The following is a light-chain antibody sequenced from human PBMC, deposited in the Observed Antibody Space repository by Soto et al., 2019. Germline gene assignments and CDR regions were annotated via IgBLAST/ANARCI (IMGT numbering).Light chain of an antibody. V-gene: IGKV3-11*01. CDR1: QSVRNY. Sequence: EIVLTQSPATLSLSPGETATLSCRASQSVRNYLAWYQQKPGQAPRLLIYGASTRATGIPARFSGSGSGTDFTLTITSLQPEDIATYFCQKYDTAPLTFGGGTKVDIK. J-gene: IGKJ4*01. CDR2: GAS. CDR3: QKYDTAPLT.